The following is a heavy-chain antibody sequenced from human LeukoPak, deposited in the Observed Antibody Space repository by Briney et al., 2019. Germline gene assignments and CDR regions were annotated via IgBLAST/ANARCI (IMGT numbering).Heavy chain of an antibody. V-gene: IGHV3-15*01. CDR3: TTAYYDFWSGYYRPSDY. D-gene: IGHD3-3*01. Sequence: GGSLRLSCAASGFTFSNAWMSWVRQAPGKGLEWVGRIKSKTDGGTTDYAAPVKGRFTISRDDSKTTLYLQMNSLKTKDTAVYYCTTAYYDFWSGYYRPSDYWGQGTLVTVSS. J-gene: IGHJ4*02. CDR2: IKSKTDGGTT. CDR1: GFTFSNAW.